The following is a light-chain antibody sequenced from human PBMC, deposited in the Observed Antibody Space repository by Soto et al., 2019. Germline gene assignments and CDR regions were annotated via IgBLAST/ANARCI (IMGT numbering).Light chain of an antibody. CDR2: DAS. V-gene: IGKV1-33*01. CDR3: QQYDNLLPLT. J-gene: IGKJ4*01. Sequence: DIQMTQSPSSLSASVGDRVTITCQASQDISNYLNWYQQKPGKAPKLLIYDASNLETGVPSRFSGSRSGTDFTFTISSLQPEDIATYYCQQYDNLLPLTFGGGTKVDIK. CDR1: QDISNY.